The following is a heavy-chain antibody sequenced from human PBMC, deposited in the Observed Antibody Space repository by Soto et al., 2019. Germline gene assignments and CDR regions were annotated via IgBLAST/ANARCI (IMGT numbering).Heavy chain of an antibody. CDR1: GGFVSSSSYS. D-gene: IGHD2-2*01. CDR2: MYSSENT. V-gene: IGHV4-39*01. J-gene: IGHJ6*02. CDR3: ASLNAYCISTNCHGYYGTDV. Sequence: PSETLSLTCSVSGGFVSSSSYSWGWIRQSPGKGLEWIGTMYSSENTYYNPSLLSRVTISVDTSKNEFSLRLSSVTAADTAAYYCASLNAYCISTNCHGYYGTDVWGQGTTVTVSS.